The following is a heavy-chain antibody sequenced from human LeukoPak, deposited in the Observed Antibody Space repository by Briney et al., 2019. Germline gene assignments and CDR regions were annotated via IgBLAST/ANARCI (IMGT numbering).Heavy chain of an antibody. CDR3: ERGFYGIDY. Sequence: AYLKISCWGSGYSFTSNYYGWWPQMPGEGLEWMRGIYPSNSDTSYSPSFQGQVSISADKSISPSSLQWSTVTAADTSMYYCERGFYGIDYRGQGTLVTVSS. V-gene: IGHV5-51*01. CDR1: GYSFTSNY. D-gene: IGHD1-1*01. CDR2: IYPSNSDT. J-gene: IGHJ4*02.